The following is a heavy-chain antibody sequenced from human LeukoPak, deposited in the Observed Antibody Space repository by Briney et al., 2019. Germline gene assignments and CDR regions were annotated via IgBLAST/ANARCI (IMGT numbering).Heavy chain of an antibody. CDR3: ARGGRAGWSGSYEDSFDI. Sequence: GGSLRLSCAASEFTVSSNYMSWVRQAPGKGLEWVSVIYSGGNTYYADSVKGRFTISRDNSKNTLFLQMDSLRADDTAVYYCARGGRAGWSGSYEDSFDIWGQGTMVTVSS. V-gene: IGHV3-53*01. CDR2: IYSGGNT. D-gene: IGHD1-26*01. CDR1: EFTVSSNY. J-gene: IGHJ3*02.